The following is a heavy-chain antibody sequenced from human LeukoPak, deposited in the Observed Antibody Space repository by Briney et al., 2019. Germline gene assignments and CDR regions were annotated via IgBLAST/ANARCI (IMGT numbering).Heavy chain of an antibody. CDR1: GYTFTSYD. J-gene: IGHJ5*02. V-gene: IGHV1-8*01. CDR3: ARPGGYSYTFDP. CDR2: MNPNSGNT. D-gene: IGHD5-18*01. Sequence: ASVKVSCKASGYTFTSYDINWVRQATGQGLEWMGWMNPNSGNTGYAQKFQGRVTMTRNTSISTAYMELSSLRSEGTAVYYCARPGGYSYTFDPWGQGTLVTVSS.